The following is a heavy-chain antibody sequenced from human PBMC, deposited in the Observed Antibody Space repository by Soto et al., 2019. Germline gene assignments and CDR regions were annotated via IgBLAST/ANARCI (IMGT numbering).Heavy chain of an antibody. D-gene: IGHD3-10*01. CDR1: GFTFNIYA. CDR2: ISGSGGTT. J-gene: IGHJ4*02. CDR3: AKNQGEDY. Sequence: PGGSLRLSCAASGFTFNIYAMSWVRQAPGKGLEWVSAISGSGGTTYYADSVKGRFTISRDNSKNTLYLQMNNLRAEDTAVYYCAKNQGEDYWGQGTLVTVSS. V-gene: IGHV3-23*01.